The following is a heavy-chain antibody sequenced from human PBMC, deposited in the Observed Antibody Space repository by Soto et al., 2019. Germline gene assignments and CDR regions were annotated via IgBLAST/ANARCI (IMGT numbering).Heavy chain of an antibody. CDR3: VGGQYYFDC. V-gene: IGHV3-30*03. CDR1: GFPFTTYG. J-gene: IGHJ4*02. CDR2: ISFDGSNK. D-gene: IGHD3-10*01. Sequence: QVQLVESGGGVVQPGTSLRLSCVASGFPFTTYGMHWVREGPGKGLEWVAVISFDGSNKYYADSVKGRFTISRDNSKNTLFLQMNSLRPEDTALYYCVGGQYYFDCRGQGTLVTVSS.